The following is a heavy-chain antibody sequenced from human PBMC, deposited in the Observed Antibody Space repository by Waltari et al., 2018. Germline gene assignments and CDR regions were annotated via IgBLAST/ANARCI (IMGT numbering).Heavy chain of an antibody. CDR1: GYTFTGYY. J-gene: IGHJ4*02. CDR3: ARVGYDILTGYLPDY. D-gene: IGHD3-9*01. Sequence: QVQLVQSGAEVKKPGASVKVTCKASGYTFTGYYMHWVRQAPGQGLEWMGRINPNSGGTNYAQKFQGRVTMTRDTSISTAYMELSRLRSDDTAVYYCARVGYDILTGYLPDYWGQGTLVTVSS. V-gene: IGHV1-2*06. CDR2: INPNSGGT.